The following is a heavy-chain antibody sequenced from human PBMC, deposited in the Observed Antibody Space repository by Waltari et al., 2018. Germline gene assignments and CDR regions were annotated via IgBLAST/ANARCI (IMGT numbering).Heavy chain of an antibody. J-gene: IGHJ4*02. D-gene: IGHD5-12*01. Sequence: QVQLQQWGAGLLKPSETLSLTCAVYGGSFSGYYWSWIRQPPGKGLEWIGEINHSGSTNYSPSLKSRVTISVDTSKNQFSLKLSSVTAADTAVYYCARLGIWKWLRIRRMGFDYWGQGTLVTVSS. CDR2: INHSGST. CDR3: ARLGIWKWLRIRRMGFDY. V-gene: IGHV4-34*01. CDR1: GGSFSGYY.